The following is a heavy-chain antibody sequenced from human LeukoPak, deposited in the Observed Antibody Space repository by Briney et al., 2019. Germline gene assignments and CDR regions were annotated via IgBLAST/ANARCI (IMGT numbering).Heavy chain of an antibody. CDR2: MYQSGST. Sequence: SETLSLTCTVSGYSIRSGYYWGWIRQPPGKGLEWIGSMYQSGSTFYNPSLRSRVTISIDTSKNQFSLRLSSVTAADTAIYYCARVPGPNWFDPWGQGTLVTVSS. CDR1: GYSIRSGYY. V-gene: IGHV4-38-2*02. CDR3: ARVPGPNWFDP. J-gene: IGHJ5*02. D-gene: IGHD3-10*01.